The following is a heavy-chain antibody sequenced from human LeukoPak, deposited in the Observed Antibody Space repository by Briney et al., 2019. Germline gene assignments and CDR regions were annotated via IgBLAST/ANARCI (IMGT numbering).Heavy chain of an antibody. J-gene: IGHJ4*02. Sequence: GASVKVSCKASGYTFTGYYMHWVRQAPGQGLEWMGRINPNSGGSNYAQKFQGRVTMTRDTSISTVYKELNRLRSDDTAIYYCARDQNDYGDYNYWGQGTLVTVSS. CDR3: ARDQNDYGDYNY. V-gene: IGHV1-2*06. D-gene: IGHD4-17*01. CDR2: INPNSGGS. CDR1: GYTFTGYY.